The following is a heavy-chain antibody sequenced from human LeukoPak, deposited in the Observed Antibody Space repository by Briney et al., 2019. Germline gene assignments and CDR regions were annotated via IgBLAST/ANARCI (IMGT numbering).Heavy chain of an antibody. J-gene: IGHJ4*02. CDR2: IYYSGST. V-gene: IGHV4-61*01. CDR1: GGSVSSGSYY. CDR3: ARVGPYYYDSSGYWGTAYFDY. D-gene: IGHD3-22*01. Sequence: PSETLSLTCTVSGGSVSSGSYYWSWIRQPPGKGLEWIGYIYYSGSTNYNPSLKSRVTISVDTSKNQFSLKLSSVTAADTAAYYCARVGPYYYDSSGYWGTAYFDYWGQGTLVTVSS.